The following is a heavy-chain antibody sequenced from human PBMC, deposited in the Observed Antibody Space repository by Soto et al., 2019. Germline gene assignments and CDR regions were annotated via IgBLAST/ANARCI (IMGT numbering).Heavy chain of an antibody. CDR1: GGSISSYY. V-gene: IGHV4-4*07. CDR2: IYTSGST. D-gene: IGHD2-2*02. CDR3: ARHLGYCSSTSCYIVDY. J-gene: IGHJ4*02. Sequence: LSLTCTVSGGSISSYYWSWIRQPAGKGLEWIGRIYTSGSTNYNPSLKSRVTMSVDTSKNQFSLKLSSVTAADTAVYYCARHLGYCSSTSCYIVDYWGQGTLVTVSS.